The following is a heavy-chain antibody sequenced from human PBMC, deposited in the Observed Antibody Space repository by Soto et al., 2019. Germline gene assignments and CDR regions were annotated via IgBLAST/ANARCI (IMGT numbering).Heavy chain of an antibody. Sequence: PSETLSLTCTVSGGSISSGGYYWSWIRQHPGKGLEWIGYIYYSGSTYYNPSLKSRVTISVDTSKNQFSLKLSSVTAADTAVFFCARADGYFFPGAFDIWGQGTMVTVSS. J-gene: IGHJ3*02. D-gene: IGHD3-22*01. CDR2: IYYSGST. CDR1: GGSISSGGYY. V-gene: IGHV4-31*03. CDR3: ARADGYFFPGAFDI.